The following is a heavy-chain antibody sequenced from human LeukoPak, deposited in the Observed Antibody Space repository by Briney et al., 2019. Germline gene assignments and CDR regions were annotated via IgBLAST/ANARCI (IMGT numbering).Heavy chain of an antibody. CDR2: ITNSGRST. D-gene: IGHD1-26*01. V-gene: IGHV3-11*04. CDR1: GFSFSNYF. CDR3: AREASGNYHVFDS. J-gene: IGHJ4*02. Sequence: GGSLRLSCEASGFSFSNYFISWIRQAPGKGLEWVSYITNSGRSTNYADAVKGRFTISRDNAKKSVYLEMTDLRAEDTAVYYRAREASGNYHVFDSWGQGTLVTVSS.